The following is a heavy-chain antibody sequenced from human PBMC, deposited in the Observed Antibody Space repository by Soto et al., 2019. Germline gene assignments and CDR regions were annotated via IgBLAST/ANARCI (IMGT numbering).Heavy chain of an antibody. CDR2: ISYDGNTQ. D-gene: IGHD2-21*01. CDR1: GFAFNTSG. V-gene: IGHV3-30*03. J-gene: IGHJ6*02. CDR3: ATKVRVKNYYYYGTDT. Sequence: QVHLVESGGGVVQPGRSLRLSCEVSGFAFNTSGMYWVRQSPGRGLEWVAVISYDGNTQYYAESLKGRFTISRDNSKNTLFLNMNRLRSEDTAVYYCATKVRVKNYYYYGTDTWGQGTLVTVSS.